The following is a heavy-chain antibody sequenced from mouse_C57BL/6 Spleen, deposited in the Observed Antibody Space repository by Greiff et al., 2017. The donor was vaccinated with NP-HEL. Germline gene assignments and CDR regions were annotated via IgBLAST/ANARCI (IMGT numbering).Heavy chain of an antibody. V-gene: IGHV1-18*01. CDR2: INPNNGGT. D-gene: IGHD4-1*01. CDR1: GYTFTDYN. CDR3: ARRGGLTGTWYYAMDY. J-gene: IGHJ4*01. Sequence: EVKLMESGPELVKPGASVRIPCKASGYTFTDYNMDWVKQSHGKSLEWIGDINPNNGGTIYNQKFKGKATLTVDKSSSTAYMELRSLTSEDTAVYYCARRGGLTGTWYYAMDYWGQGTSVTVSS.